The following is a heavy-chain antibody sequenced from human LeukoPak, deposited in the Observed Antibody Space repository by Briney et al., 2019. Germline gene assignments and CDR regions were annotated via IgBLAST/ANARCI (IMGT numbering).Heavy chain of an antibody. CDR3: ATVYDILTRYDAFDI. J-gene: IGHJ3*02. CDR1: GYTFTSYD. D-gene: IGHD3-9*01. CDR2: ISTYSGNT. Sequence: ASVKVSCKASGYTFTSYDISWVRQAPGHGLEWMGWISTYSGNTHYAQKLQGRVTMTEDTSTDTAYMELSSLRSEDTAVYYCATVYDILTRYDAFDIWGQGTMVTVSS. V-gene: IGHV1-18*01.